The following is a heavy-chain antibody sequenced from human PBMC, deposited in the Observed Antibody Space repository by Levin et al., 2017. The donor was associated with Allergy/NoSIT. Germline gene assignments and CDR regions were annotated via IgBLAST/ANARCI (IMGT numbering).Heavy chain of an antibody. CDR3: EGSWT. CDR2: ISGGGGGT. CDR1: GFTVSNYA. J-gene: IGHJ4*02. V-gene: IGHV3-23*01. D-gene: IGHD3/OR15-3a*01. Sequence: PGGSLRLSCAASGFTVSNYAMGWVRQRPGEGLEWVSGISGGGGGTHYADFVRGRFIISRDTSRNPLSLEMNDLLAEDTAICRCEGSWTWGQGTLVTVSS.